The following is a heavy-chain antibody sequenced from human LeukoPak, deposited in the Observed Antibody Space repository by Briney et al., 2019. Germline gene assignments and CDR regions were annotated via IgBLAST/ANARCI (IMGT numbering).Heavy chain of an antibody. CDR1: GFTFTSYA. D-gene: IGHD6-13*01. V-gene: IGHV3-30-3*01. J-gene: IGHJ4*02. CDR3: ARSSEGYFGY. Sequence: GGSLRLSCAASGFTFTSYAMSWVRQAPGKGLEWVAVISYDGSNKYYADSVKGRFTISRDNSKNTLYLQMNSLRAEDTAVYYCARSSEGYFGYWGQGTLVTVSS. CDR2: ISYDGSNK.